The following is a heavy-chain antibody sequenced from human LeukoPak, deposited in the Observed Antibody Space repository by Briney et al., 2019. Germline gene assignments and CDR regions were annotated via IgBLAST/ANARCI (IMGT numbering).Heavy chain of an antibody. J-gene: IGHJ4*02. CDR2: IRYDGSEK. CDR1: GFTFRSYG. D-gene: IGHD3-22*01. CDR3: AKDLTYDTTGFDY. V-gene: IGHV3-30*02. Sequence: PGGSLRLSCAASGFTFRSYGMHWVRQAPGKGLDWVAFIRYDGSEKDYGDSVKGRFTISRDNSKNTVYLEMNSLRAEDTAVYYCAKDLTYDTTGFDYWGQGTPVTVSS.